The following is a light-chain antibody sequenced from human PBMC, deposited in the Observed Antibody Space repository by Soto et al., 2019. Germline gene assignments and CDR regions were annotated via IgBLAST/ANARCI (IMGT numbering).Light chain of an antibody. Sequence: ETVLTQSPGTLSLSPGERGTLSCRASQSVGSSLSWYQQKPGQAPRLLIYGAFNRATGIPDRFSGSGSGTDFTLTISRLEPEDFAVYHCQQYGASPWTFGQGTKVDIK. J-gene: IGKJ1*01. CDR1: QSVGSS. CDR3: QQYGASPWT. V-gene: IGKV3-20*01. CDR2: GAF.